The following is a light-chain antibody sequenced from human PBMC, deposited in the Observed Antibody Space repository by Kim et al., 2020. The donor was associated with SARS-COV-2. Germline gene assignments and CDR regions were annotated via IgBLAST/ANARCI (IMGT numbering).Light chain of an antibody. CDR1: VLAKKY. V-gene: IGLV3-27*01. Sequence: VSPGQTAKITCSGDVLAKKYARWFQQKPGQAPVLLIYKDRERPSGIPERFSGSSSGTTVTLTISGALVEDDADYYCYSATDNNRVFGGGTKLTVL. CDR3: YSATDNNRV. J-gene: IGLJ3*02. CDR2: KDR.